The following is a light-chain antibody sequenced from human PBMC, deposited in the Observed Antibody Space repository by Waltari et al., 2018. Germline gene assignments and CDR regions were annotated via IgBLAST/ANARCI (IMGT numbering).Light chain of an antibody. J-gene: IGKJ4*01. CDR3: QQYNYWPPIT. CDR1: QSVSSN. Sequence: IVMTQSPATLSVSPGERATLSCRASQSVSSNLAWYQQKPGQAPRLLIYGASTRATGIPARFSGSGSGTEFTLTISSLQSEGFAVYYCQQYNYWPPITFGGGTKVEIK. V-gene: IGKV3-15*01. CDR2: GAS.